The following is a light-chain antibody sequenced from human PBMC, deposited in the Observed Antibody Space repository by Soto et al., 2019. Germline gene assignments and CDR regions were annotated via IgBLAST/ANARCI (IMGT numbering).Light chain of an antibody. Sequence: QYVLTQPPSVSGSPGQSITISCTGTSSDVGAYNYVSWYQHHPGKAPRLVIYDVSNRPSGISDRFSGSKSGNTASLTISGLLAEDEADSYCTSYTSISTYVFGTGTKVTVL. CDR2: DVS. V-gene: IGLV2-14*01. CDR1: SSDVGAYNY. J-gene: IGLJ1*01. CDR3: TSYTSISTYV.